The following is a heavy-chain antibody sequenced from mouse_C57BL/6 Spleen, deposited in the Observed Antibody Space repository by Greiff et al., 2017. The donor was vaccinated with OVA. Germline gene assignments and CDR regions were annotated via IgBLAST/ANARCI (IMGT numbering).Heavy chain of an antibody. J-gene: IGHJ4*01. V-gene: IGHV1-64*01. CDR3: AGAHTMDDGSYYYAMDY. CDR2: IYPDSGST. Sequence: QVQLQKPGAELVKPGASVKLSCKASGYTFTSYWMHWVKQRPGQGLEWIGMIYPDSGSTNYNEKFKSKATLTVDKFSSAAYMQLSSLTSEGSAVYDCAGAHTMDDGSYYYAMDYWGQGTSVTVSS. CDR1: GYTFTSYW. D-gene: IGHD2-3*01.